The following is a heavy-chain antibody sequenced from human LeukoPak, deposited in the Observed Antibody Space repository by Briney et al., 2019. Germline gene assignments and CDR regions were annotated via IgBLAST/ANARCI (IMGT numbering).Heavy chain of an antibody. J-gene: IGHJ4*02. V-gene: IGHV4-4*07. CDR2: IYASGTT. D-gene: IGHD6-13*01. CDR3: ARENIAAPFFDY. CDR1: GASISSNY. Sequence: PSETLSLTCAVSGASISSNYWSWIRQPAGKGLEWLGRIYASGTTNYNPALTSRVTLSVDKSKNHFSLNLSSVTAADTAVYFCARENIAAPFFDYWGQGTLVTVSS.